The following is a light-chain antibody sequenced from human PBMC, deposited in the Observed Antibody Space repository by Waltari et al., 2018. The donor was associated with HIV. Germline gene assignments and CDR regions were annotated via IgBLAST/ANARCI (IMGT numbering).Light chain of an antibody. CDR2: DVS. CDR3: PAYTTINTYV. CDR1: SSDVGGYNH. V-gene: IGLV2-14*03. J-gene: IGLJ1*01. Sequence: QSALTQPASVSGSPGQSLTISCTGTSSDVGGYNHVSWYQQHPAKAPNVIIYDVSNRPSGGSNRVAGSKSDNSASLTISGLQAEDEADYYCPAYTTINTYVFGTGTKVTVL.